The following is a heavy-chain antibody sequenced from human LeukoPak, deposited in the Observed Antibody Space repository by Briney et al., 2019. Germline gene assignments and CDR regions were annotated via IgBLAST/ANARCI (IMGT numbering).Heavy chain of an antibody. V-gene: IGHV1-2*02. J-gene: IGHJ6*02. CDR3: ARVLRQLPGEYYYYGMDV. CDR2: INPNSGGT. D-gene: IGHD3-16*01. CDR1: GYTFTGYY. Sequence: ASVKVSCKASGYTFTGYYMHWVRQAPGQGLEWMGWINPNSGGTNYAQKFQGRVTMTRDTSISTAYMELSRLRSDYTAVYYCARVLRQLPGEYYYYGMDVWGQGTTVTVSS.